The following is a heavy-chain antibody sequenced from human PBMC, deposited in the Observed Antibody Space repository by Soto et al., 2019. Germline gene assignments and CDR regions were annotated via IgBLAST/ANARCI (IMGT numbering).Heavy chain of an antibody. Sequence: EVQLVESGGGLVQPGGSLRLSCVVSGFNLRSYWMSWVHQAPGKGLEWVANIKEDGSEKYYVDSVKGRFTISRDNAKNSVYLQMNSLRDEDTAVYYCARPPGAETSYWGQGTLVTVSS. CDR2: IKEDGSEK. J-gene: IGHJ4*02. D-gene: IGHD4-17*01. CDR3: ARPPGAETSY. CDR1: GFNLRSYW. V-gene: IGHV3-7*01.